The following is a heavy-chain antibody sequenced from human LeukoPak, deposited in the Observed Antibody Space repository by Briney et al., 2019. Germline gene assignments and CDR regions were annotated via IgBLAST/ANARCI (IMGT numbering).Heavy chain of an antibody. V-gene: IGHV4-34*01. J-gene: IGHJ6*02. CDR1: GGSFSGYY. Sequence: KPSETLSLTCAVYGGSFSGYYWSWIRQPPGKGLEWIGEINHSGSTNYNPSLKSRVTISVDTSKNQFSLKLSSVTAADTAVYYCARLKDSGWYGLYGMDVWGQGTTVSVSS. CDR3: ARLKDSGWYGLYGMDV. D-gene: IGHD6-19*01. CDR2: INHSGST.